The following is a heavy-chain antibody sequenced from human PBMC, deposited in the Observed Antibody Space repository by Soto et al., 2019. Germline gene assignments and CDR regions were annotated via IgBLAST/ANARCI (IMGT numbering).Heavy chain of an antibody. J-gene: IGHJ4*02. Sequence: QVQLVQSGAEVEKPGASVKVSCKASGYTFTSYYFHWVRQAPGQGLEWMGLINPSGAYTSYARKFQGRITLTRDTSTSTVYMELNSLRSEDTAVYYCASPILELSSSSSLEYWGQGTLVTVSS. CDR1: GYTFTSYY. CDR3: ASPILELSSSSSLEY. CDR2: INPSGAYT. V-gene: IGHV1-46*01. D-gene: IGHD6-6*01.